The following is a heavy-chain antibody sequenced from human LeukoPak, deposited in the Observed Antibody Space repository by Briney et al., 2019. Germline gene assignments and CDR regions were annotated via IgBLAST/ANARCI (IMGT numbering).Heavy chain of an antibody. CDR3: ARGFYSGSYTDWYFDL. CDR1: GYTFTSYA. Sequence: VASVKVSCKASGYTFTSYAMNWVREAPGQGLEWMGWINTNTGNPTYAQGFTGRFVFSLDTSVSTAYLQISSLKAEDTAVYYCARGFYSGSYTDWYFDLWGRGTLVTVSS. D-gene: IGHD1-26*01. J-gene: IGHJ2*01. CDR2: INTNTGNP. V-gene: IGHV7-4-1*02.